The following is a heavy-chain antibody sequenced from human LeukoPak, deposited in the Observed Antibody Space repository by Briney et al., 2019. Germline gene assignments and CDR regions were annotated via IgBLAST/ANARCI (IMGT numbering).Heavy chain of an antibody. Sequence: PSETLSLTCAVYGGSFSGYYWSWIRQPPGKGLEWIGEINHSGSTNYNPSLKSRVTISVDTSKNQFSLKLSFVTAADTAVYYCARGRYYDYVWGSYRPFDYWGQGTLVTVSS. CDR3: ARGRYYDYVWGSYRPFDY. D-gene: IGHD3-16*02. CDR2: INHSGST. CDR1: GGSFSGYY. V-gene: IGHV4-34*01. J-gene: IGHJ4*02.